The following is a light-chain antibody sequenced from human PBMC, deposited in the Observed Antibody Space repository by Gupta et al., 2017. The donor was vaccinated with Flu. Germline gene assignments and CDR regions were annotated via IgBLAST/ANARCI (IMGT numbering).Light chain of an antibody. J-gene: IGKJ1*01. CDR1: QSVSSSY. CDR3: QQNGSSPRT. Sequence: GTLSLSPGERATLSCRASQSVSSSYLAWYQQKPGQAPRLLIYGASSRATGIPDRFSGSGSGTDFTLTISRLEPEDFAVYYCQQNGSSPRTFGQGTXVEIK. CDR2: GAS. V-gene: IGKV3-20*01.